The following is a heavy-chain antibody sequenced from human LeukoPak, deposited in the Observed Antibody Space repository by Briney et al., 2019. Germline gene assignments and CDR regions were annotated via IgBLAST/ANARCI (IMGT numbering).Heavy chain of an antibody. D-gene: IGHD2-15*01. J-gene: IGHJ5*02. CDR1: GFTFSSYA. CDR3: ARGVVVLAATPPWFDP. Sequence: GGSLRLSCAASGFTFSSYAMSWVRQAPGKGLEWVSYISSSTSTIYYADSVKGRFTISRDNAKNSLYLQMNSLRAEDTAVYYCARGVVVLAATPPWFDPWGQGTLVTVFS. V-gene: IGHV3-48*01. CDR2: ISSSTSTI.